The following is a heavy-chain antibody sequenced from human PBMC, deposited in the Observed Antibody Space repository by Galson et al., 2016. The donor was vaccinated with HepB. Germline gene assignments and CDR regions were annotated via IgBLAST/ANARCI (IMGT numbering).Heavy chain of an antibody. J-gene: IGHJ6*04. CDR1: GYTFTSYG. Sequence: SCKASGYTFTSYGISCVRQAPGQGLEWMGWISAYNGKTDYAQKLQGRVTMTTDTFTRTAYMELRSLRSDDTAVYYCARDQYDLYGSGSYPRGMDVWGKGTTVTVSS. D-gene: IGHD3-10*01. V-gene: IGHV1-18*01. CDR2: ISAYNGKT. CDR3: ARDQYDLYGSGSYPRGMDV.